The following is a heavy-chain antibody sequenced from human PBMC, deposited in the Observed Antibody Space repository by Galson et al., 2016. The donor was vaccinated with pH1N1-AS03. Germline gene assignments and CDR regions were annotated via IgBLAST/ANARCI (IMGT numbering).Heavy chain of an antibody. CDR1: GFTFDDYA. D-gene: IGHD2-15*01. CDR2: ISWNSGTI. Sequence: SLRLSCAGSGFTFDDYAMHWVRQAPGKGLEWVSGISWNSGTIGYTDSVKGRFTISRDNAKNSLYLQMNTLRAEGKSLYYCAKSPGYCSAGSCSDQGYFDYWGQGTLVTVSS. J-gene: IGHJ4*02. V-gene: IGHV3-9*01. CDR3: AKSPGYCSAGSCSDQGYFDY.